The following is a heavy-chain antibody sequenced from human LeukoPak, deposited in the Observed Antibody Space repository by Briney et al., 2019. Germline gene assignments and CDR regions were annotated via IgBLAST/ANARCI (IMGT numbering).Heavy chain of an antibody. CDR2: IYYSGST. J-gene: IGHJ4*02. D-gene: IGHD4-17*01. CDR3: ASLTTVTQGYFDS. Sequence: SETLSLTCTVSGGSISSYYWSWIRHPPGKGLEWIGYIYYSGSTNYNPSLKSRLTISVATSKNQFTLKLSSVTATDTAVYYCASLTTVTQGYFDSWGQGTLVTVSS. V-gene: IGHV4-59*08. CDR1: GGSISSYY.